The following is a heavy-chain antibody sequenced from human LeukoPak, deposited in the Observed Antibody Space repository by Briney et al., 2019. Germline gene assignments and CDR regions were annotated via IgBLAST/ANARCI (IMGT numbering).Heavy chain of an antibody. J-gene: IGHJ6*02. V-gene: IGHV1-8*01. CDR2: MNPNSGNT. CDR3: ARDSSIVVVPAASAIYYYYGMDV. CDR1: GYTFTSYD. Sequence: ASVKVSCKASGYTFTSYDINWVRQATGQGLEWMGWMNPNSGNTGYAQKFQGRVTMTTDTSTSTAYMELRSLRSDDTAVYYCARDSSIVVVPAASAIYYYYGMDVWGQGTTVTVSS. D-gene: IGHD2-2*01.